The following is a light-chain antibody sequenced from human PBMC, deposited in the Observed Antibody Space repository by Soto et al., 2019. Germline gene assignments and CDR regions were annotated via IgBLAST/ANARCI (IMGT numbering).Light chain of an antibody. CDR3: CAYVSSNTLL. CDR1: SSDVGGYNY. CDR2: EGS. J-gene: IGLJ3*02. V-gene: IGLV2-23*01. Sequence: QSALTQPASVSGSPGQSITISCTGTSSDVGGYNYVSWYQQHPGKAPKLMIYEGSKRPSGISNRFSGSKSGNTASLIISGLQGDDEGDYYCCAYVSSNTLLFGGGTQLTVL.